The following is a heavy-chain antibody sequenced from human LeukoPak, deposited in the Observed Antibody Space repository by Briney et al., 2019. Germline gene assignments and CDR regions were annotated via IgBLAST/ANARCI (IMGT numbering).Heavy chain of an antibody. Sequence: GGSLSLSCAASGFTFSSYAMSWVRQAPGKGLEWVSTISGSGGSTYYADSVKGRFTISRDNSKNTLYLQMTSLRAEDTAVYYCAKVDYDILTGYVDYWGQGTLVTVSS. D-gene: IGHD3-9*01. CDR3: AKVDYDILTGYVDY. J-gene: IGHJ4*02. CDR2: ISGSGGST. V-gene: IGHV3-23*01. CDR1: GFTFSSYA.